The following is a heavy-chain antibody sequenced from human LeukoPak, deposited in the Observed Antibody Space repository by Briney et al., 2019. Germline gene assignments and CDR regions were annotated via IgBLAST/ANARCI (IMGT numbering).Heavy chain of an antibody. V-gene: IGHV3-9*01. CDR1: GFAFSTYS. D-gene: IGHD3-22*01. Sequence: GGSLRLSCTASGFAFSTYSMDWVRQAPGKGLEWVSGISWNSDTIGYADSVKGRFTISRDIAKNSLYLQMNSLRVEDTALYYCAKDILYYFDTSGYGAFDIWGRGTMVTVSS. CDR3: AKDILYYFDTSGYGAFDI. J-gene: IGHJ3*02. CDR2: ISWNSDTI.